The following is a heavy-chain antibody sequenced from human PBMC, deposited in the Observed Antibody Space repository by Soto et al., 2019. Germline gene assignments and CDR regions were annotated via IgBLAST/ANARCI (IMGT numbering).Heavy chain of an antibody. CDR2: IIPIFGTA. D-gene: IGHD2-15*01. Sequence: QVQLVQSGAEVKKPGSSVKVSCKASGGTFSSYAISWVRQAPGQGLEWMGGIIPIFGTANYAQKFQGRVTLTVDEPTSTAYVELGSLRAEDTAVYYCASETGIGGSCYRGNWFDPLGQGTLVTVSS. V-gene: IGHV1-69*01. CDR1: GGTFSSYA. J-gene: IGHJ5*02. CDR3: ASETGIGGSCYRGNWFDP.